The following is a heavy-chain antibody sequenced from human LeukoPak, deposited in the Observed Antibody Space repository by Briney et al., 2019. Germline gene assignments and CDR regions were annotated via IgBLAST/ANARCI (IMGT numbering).Heavy chain of an antibody. D-gene: IGHD2-2*02. CDR1: GGSFSGYY. CDR3: ARGRSIVPAAIIAYYYYYYGMDV. V-gene: IGHV4-34*01. CDR2: INHSGST. Sequence: SETLSLTCAVYGGSFSGYYWSWIRQPPGKGLEWIGEINHSGSTNYNPSLKSRVTISVDTSKNQFSLKLSSVTAADTAVYYCARGRSIVPAAIIAYYYYYYGMDVWGQGTTVTVSS. J-gene: IGHJ6*02.